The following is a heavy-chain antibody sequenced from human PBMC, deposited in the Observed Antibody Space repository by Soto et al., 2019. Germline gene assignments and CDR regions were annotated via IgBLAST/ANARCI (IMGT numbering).Heavy chain of an antibody. V-gene: IGHV1-2*02. CDR3: ARESVVTGTHHFDY. CDR1: GYTFKDYF. D-gene: IGHD1-7*01. Sequence: ASVKVSCKASGYTFKDYFLHWVRQAPGQGLEWMGWINSNTGGTDYAQKFQGRVTMTRDTPISTAYMELSRLTSDDTAVYHCARESVVTGTHHFDYWGQGTLVTVSS. J-gene: IGHJ4*02. CDR2: INSNTGGT.